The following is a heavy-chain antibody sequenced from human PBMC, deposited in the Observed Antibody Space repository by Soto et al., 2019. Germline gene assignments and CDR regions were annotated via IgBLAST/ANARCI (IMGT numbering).Heavy chain of an antibody. CDR3: AGTYYDILTGYYYYYYYMDV. Sequence: SETLSLTCTVSGGSISSYYWSWIRQPPGKGLEWIGYIYYSGSTNYNPSLKSRVTISVDTSKNQFSLKLSSVTAADTAVYYCAGTYYDILTGYYYYYYYMDVWGKGTTVTVSS. CDR1: GGSISSYY. V-gene: IGHV4-59*01. D-gene: IGHD3-9*01. J-gene: IGHJ6*03. CDR2: IYYSGST.